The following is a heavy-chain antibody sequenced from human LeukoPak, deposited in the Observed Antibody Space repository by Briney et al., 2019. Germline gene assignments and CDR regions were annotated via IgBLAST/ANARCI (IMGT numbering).Heavy chain of an antibody. D-gene: IGHD5-24*01. J-gene: IGHJ4*02. CDR1: GFTFSGSW. CDR2: ISSSSSTI. CDR3: ARERLDGYNRPRLFDY. V-gene: IGHV3-48*01. Sequence: GGSLRLSCAASGFTFSGSWMSWVRQAPGKGLGWVSYISSSSSTIYYADSVKGRFTISRDNAKNSLYLQMNSLRAEDTAVYYCARERLDGYNRPRLFDYWGQGTLVTVSS.